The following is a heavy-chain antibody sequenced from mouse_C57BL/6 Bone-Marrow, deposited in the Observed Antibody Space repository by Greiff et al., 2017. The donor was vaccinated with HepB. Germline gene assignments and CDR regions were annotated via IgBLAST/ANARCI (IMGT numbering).Heavy chain of an antibody. J-gene: IGHJ2*01. CDR3: ARHYYGNYFDY. CDR1: GFTFSSYC. V-gene: IGHV5-6*01. Sequence: EVQLVESGGDLVKPGGSLKLSCAASGFTFSSYCMSWVRQTPDKRLEWVATISSGGSYTYYPDSVKGRFTISRDNAKNTLYLQMSSLTSEDTAMYYCARHYYGNYFDYGGQGTTLTVSS. D-gene: IGHD1-1*02. CDR2: ISSGGSYT.